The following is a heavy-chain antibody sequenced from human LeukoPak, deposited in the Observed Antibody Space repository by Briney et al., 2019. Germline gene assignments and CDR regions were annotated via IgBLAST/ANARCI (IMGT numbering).Heavy chain of an antibody. V-gene: IGHV3-30*18. CDR1: GFTFRNYV. D-gene: IGHD3-10*01. CDR2: TSSDLNVK. J-gene: IGHJ6*02. Sequence: GGSLRLSCAASGFTFRNYVIHWVRQAPGKGLEWVAVTSSDLNVKLYADSVKGRFTISRDNSKNTLYLQMNSLRAEDTAVYYCAKASYYYGSGSYRSGDGMDVWGQGTTVTVSS. CDR3: AKASYYYGSGSYRSGDGMDV.